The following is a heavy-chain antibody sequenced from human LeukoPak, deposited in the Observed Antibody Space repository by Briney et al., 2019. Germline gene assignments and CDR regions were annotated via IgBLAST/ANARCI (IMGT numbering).Heavy chain of an antibody. CDR2: INPSGGST. D-gene: IGHD3-9*01. J-gene: IGHJ4*02. Sequence: ASVKVSCKASGYTFTSYYMHWVRQAPGQGLEWMGIINPSGGSTSYAQKFQGRVTMTRDTSTSTVYMELSRLRSDDTAVYYCARVKSLYDILTGYPSYYFDYWGQGTLVTVSS. CDR3: ARVKSLYDILTGYPSYYFDY. CDR1: GYTFTSYY. V-gene: IGHV1-46*01.